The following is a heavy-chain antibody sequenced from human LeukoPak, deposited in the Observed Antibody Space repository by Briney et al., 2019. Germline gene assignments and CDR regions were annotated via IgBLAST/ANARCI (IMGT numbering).Heavy chain of an antibody. J-gene: IGHJ6*03. Sequence: GGSLRLSCAASGFTFSSYGMHWVRQAPGKGLEWVAFIRYDGSNKYYADSVKGRFTISRDNSKNTLYLQMNSPRAEDTAVYYCAKLNGVVILDMDVWGKGTTVTVSS. V-gene: IGHV3-30*02. CDR3: AKLNGVVILDMDV. CDR2: IRYDGSNK. CDR1: GFTFSSYG. D-gene: IGHD3-3*01.